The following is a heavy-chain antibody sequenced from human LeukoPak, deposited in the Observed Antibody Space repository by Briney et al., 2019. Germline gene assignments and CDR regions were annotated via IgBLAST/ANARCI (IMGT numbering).Heavy chain of an antibody. CDR1: GGSFSGYY. J-gene: IGHJ4*02. Sequence: PSETLSLTCAVYGGSFSGYYWSWIRQPPGKGLEWIGEINHSGSTNYNPSLKSRVTISVDTSKNQFSLKLSSVTAADTAVYYCAGLVPAANYDTVTNGYWGQGTLVTVSS. V-gene: IGHV4-34*01. D-gene: IGHD2-2*01. CDR2: INHSGST. CDR3: AGLVPAANYDTVTNGY.